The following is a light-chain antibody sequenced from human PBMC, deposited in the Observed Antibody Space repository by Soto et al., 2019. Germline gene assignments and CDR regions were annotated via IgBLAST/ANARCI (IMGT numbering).Light chain of an antibody. CDR2: EVN. J-gene: IGLJ1*01. CDR3: SSYAGSSNV. V-gene: IGLV2-8*01. CDR1: SSDVGSYNY. Sequence: QSALTQPASVSGSPGQSITISCTGTSSDVGSYNYVSWYQQFPGKTPKLMIYEVNKRPSGVPDRFSGSKSGNTASLTVSGLQAEDEADYCSSSYAGSSNVFGTGTKLTVL.